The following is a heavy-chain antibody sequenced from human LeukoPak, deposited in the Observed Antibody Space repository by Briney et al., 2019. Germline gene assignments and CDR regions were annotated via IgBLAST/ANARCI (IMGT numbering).Heavy chain of an antibody. D-gene: IGHD6-13*01. J-gene: IGHJ6*03. CDR2: ISAYNGNT. V-gene: IGHV1-18*01. CDR3: ARGAAGGGVPYYYMDV. CDR1: GYTFTSYG. Sequence: ASVKVSCKASGYTFTSYGISWVRQAPGQGLEWMGSISAYNGNTNYAQKLQGRVTMTTDTSTSTAYMELRSLRSDDTAVYYCARGAAGGGVPYYYMDVWGKGTTVTVSS.